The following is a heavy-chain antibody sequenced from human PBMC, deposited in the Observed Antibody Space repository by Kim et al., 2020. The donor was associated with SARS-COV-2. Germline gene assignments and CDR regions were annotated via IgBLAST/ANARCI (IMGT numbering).Heavy chain of an antibody. D-gene: IGHD5-12*01. V-gene: IGHV5-10-1*01. CDR3: ASYSSYNAFDI. J-gene: IGHJ3*02. Sequence: TNYSPSFQGHVTISADKSISTAYLQWSSLKASDTAMYYCASYSSYNAFDIWGQGTMVTVSS. CDR2: T.